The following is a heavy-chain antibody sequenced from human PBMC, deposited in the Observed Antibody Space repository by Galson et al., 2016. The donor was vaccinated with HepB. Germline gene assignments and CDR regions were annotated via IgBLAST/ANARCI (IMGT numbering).Heavy chain of an antibody. J-gene: IGHJ6*02. Sequence: SLRLSCAASGFTLSSYAMSWVRQAPGKGLQWVTSISGTGGTTYYADSVKGRFTISRDNSKSTMYLQMNGLRAEDTAVHYCAKVLGAGYCGGCSCAMDAWGQGTTATVPS. CDR3: AKVLGAGYCGGCSCAMDA. CDR1: GFTLSSYA. V-gene: IGHV3-23*01. CDR2: ISGTGGTT. D-gene: IGHD2-15*01.